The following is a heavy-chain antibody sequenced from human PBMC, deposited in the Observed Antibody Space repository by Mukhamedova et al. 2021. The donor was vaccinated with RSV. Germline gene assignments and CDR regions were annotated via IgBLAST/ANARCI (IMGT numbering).Heavy chain of an antibody. Sequence: DYAMHWVRQAPGKGLEWVSGISWNSGSIGYADSVKGRFTISRDNAKNSLYLQMNSLRAEDTALYYCAKAADAFAIWGQGTMVTV. CDR3: AKAADAFAI. J-gene: IGHJ3*02. CDR2: ISWNSGSI. V-gene: IGHV3-9*01. CDR1: DYA.